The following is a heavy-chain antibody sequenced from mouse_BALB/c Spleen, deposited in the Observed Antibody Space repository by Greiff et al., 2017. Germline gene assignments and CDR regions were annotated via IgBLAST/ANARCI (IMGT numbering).Heavy chain of an antibody. CDR2: IYPGNSDT. CDR1: GYTFTSYW. CDR3: TREDGYYDYYAMDD. J-gene: IGHJ4*01. V-gene: IGHV1-5*01. Sequence: EVQLVESGTVLARPGASVKMSCKASGYTFTSYWMHWVKQRPGQGLEWIGAIYPGNSDTSYNQKFKGKAKLTAVTSTSTTYMELSRLTNEDSAVYESTREDGYYDYYAMDDWGQGSAVNVS. D-gene: IGHD2-3*01.